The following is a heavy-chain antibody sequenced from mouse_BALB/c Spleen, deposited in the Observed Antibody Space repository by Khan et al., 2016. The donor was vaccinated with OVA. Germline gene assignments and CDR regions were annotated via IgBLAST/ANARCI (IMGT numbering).Heavy chain of an antibody. CDR2: IDPENGNT. CDR3: PRSSLLYLNY. J-gene: IGHJ2*01. V-gene: IGHV14-1*02. Sequence: VQLKQSGTELVRPGALVRLSCTASGFNIKDYYIHWVKQRPDQGLEWIGWIDPENGNTIYDLKFQGKANITADTSSNTAYLPLSRLTSEDTAVYYCPRSSLLYLNYWGKGTTLTVSS. D-gene: IGHD6-1*01. CDR1: GFNIKDYY.